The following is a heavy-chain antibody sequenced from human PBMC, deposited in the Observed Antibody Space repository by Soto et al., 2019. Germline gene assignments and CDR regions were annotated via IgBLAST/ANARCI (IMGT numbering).Heavy chain of an antibody. V-gene: IGHV3-13*01. Sequence: GGSLRLSCEASGFTLSGFDMHWVRQPTGKGLEWVSTIGTASDTYYAVSVKGRFTISRDNAKNSLSLQMNSLRAGDTAVYFCARGQEVGAHFFDSWGQGTQVTVSS. CDR3: ARGQEVGAHFFDS. D-gene: IGHD2-15*01. CDR1: GFTLSGFD. CDR2: IGTASDT. J-gene: IGHJ4*02.